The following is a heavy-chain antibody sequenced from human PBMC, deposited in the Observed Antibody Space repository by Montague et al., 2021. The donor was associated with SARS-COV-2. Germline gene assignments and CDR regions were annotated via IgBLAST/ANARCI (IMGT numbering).Heavy chain of an antibody. J-gene: IGHJ6*02. D-gene: IGHD2-15*01. CDR2: ISSGSGSSI. CDR1: GFSFSSYE. CDR3: ARDVDPNSWDGMDV. Sequence: LRLSCTASGFSFSSYEMNWARQAPGKGLEWISYISSGSGSSIHYADSVRGRFTISRANAKNSLYLQMNGLRAEDTAIYYCARDVDPNSWDGMDVWGQGTTVTVSS. V-gene: IGHV3-48*03.